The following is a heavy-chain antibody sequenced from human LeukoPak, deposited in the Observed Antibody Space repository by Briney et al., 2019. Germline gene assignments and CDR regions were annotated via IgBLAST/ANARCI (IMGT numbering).Heavy chain of an antibody. Sequence: GGSLRLSCVASGFTFSNYAMSWVRQAPGKGLEWVSGISGSSRTYYADSVKGRFTISRDNSKNTLYLQMNSLRAEDTAVYYCAKDLIETGDGDYWGQGTLVTVSS. CDR2: ISGSSRT. J-gene: IGHJ4*02. CDR3: AKDLIETGDGDY. V-gene: IGHV3-23*01. CDR1: GFTFSNYA. D-gene: IGHD7-27*01.